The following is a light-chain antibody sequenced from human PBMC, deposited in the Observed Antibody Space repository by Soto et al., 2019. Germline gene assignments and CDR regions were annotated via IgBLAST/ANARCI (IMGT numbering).Light chain of an antibody. CDR3: CSYAPGNTYI. CDR1: SSDVGSYNL. J-gene: IGLJ1*01. V-gene: IGLV2-23*01. Sequence: QSALTQPASVSGSPGQSITISCTGTSSDVGSYNLVSWYQQLPGEAPKLLIYEDTKWPSGISRRFSGSKSGNTASLTISGLQAEDEADYYCCSYAPGNTYIFGTGTKVTVL. CDR2: EDT.